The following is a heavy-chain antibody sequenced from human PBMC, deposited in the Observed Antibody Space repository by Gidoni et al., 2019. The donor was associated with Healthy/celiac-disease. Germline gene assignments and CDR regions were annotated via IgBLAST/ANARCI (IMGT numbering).Heavy chain of an antibody. V-gene: IGHV3-33*01. Sequence: QVQLVESVGGVVQPGRSLRLSCAASGFTFSSYGMHWVRQAPGKGLEWVAVIWYDGSNKYYADSVKGRFTISRDNSKNTLYLQMNSLRAEDTAVYYCAREAVAAKYNWFDPWGQGTLVTVSS. CDR1: GFTFSSYG. CDR2: IWYDGSNK. J-gene: IGHJ5*02. CDR3: AREAVAAKYNWFDP. D-gene: IGHD6-19*01.